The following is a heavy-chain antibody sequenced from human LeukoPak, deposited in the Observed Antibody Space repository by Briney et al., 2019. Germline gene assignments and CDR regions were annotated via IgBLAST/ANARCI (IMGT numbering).Heavy chain of an antibody. V-gene: IGHV4-31*03. CDR2: IHYIGTT. CDR3: ASGHDSTGYYSDY. J-gene: IGHJ4*02. CDR1: GGSISSGGYS. Sequence: SETLSLTCTVSGGSISSGGYSWNWIRQHPGKGLGWVGSIHYIGTTYYNPSLKSRVTISVDTSKNKFSLKLNSVTAADTAVYYCASGHDSTGYYSDYWGQGTLVTVSS. D-gene: IGHD3-22*01.